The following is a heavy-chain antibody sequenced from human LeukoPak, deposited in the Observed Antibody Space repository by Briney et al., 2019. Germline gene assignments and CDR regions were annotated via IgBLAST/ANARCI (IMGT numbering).Heavy chain of an antibody. CDR2: INHSGST. CDR3: ASAPDDCSGGSCRYGVDY. J-gene: IGHJ4*02. V-gene: IGHV4-34*01. CDR1: GGSFSGYY. D-gene: IGHD2-15*01. Sequence: PSETLSLTCAVYGGSFSGYYWSWIRQPPGKGLEWIGEINHSGSTNYSPSLKSRVTISVDTSKNQFSLKLSSVTAADTAVYYCASAPDDCSGGSCRYGVDYWGQGTLVTVSS.